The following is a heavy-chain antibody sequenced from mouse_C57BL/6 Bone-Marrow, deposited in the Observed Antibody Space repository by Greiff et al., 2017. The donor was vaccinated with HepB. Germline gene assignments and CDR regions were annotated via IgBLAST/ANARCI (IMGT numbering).Heavy chain of an antibody. CDR3: ASIYYGNYFYWYFDV. Sequence: VQLKQSGAELARPGASVKLSCKASGYTFTSYGISWVKQRTGQGLEWIGEIYPRSGNTYYNEKFKGKATLTADKSSSTAYMELRSLTSEDSAVYFCASIYYGNYFYWYFDVWGTGTTVTVSS. CDR2: IYPRSGNT. D-gene: IGHD2-1*01. CDR1: GYTFTSYG. V-gene: IGHV1-81*01. J-gene: IGHJ1*03.